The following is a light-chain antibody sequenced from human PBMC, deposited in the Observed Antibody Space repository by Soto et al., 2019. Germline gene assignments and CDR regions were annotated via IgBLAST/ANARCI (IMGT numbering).Light chain of an antibody. J-gene: IGLJ1*01. CDR3: SSYTSSSTLV. CDR2: EVS. CDR1: SSDVGGYNY. Sequence: ALTQHASVSGSPGQSITISCTGTSSDVGGYNYVSWYQQHPGKAPKLMIYEVSNRPSGVSNCFSGSKSGNTASLTISGLQAEDEADYYCSSYTSSSTLVFGTGTKVTVL. V-gene: IGLV2-14*01.